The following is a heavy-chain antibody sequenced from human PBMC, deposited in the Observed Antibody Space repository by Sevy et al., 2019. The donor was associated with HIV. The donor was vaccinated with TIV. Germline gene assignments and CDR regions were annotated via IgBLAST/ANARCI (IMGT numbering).Heavy chain of an antibody. V-gene: IGHV3-21*01. Sequence: GGSQRLSCAASGFTFSSYSMNWVRQAPGKGLEWVSSISSSRYIYYADSVKGRFTISRDNAKNSLYLQMNSLRAEDTAVYYCARGTYSSGWEIDYWGQGTLVTVSS. CDR1: GFTFSSYS. D-gene: IGHD6-19*01. J-gene: IGHJ4*02. CDR3: ARGTYSSGWEIDY. CDR2: ISSSRYI.